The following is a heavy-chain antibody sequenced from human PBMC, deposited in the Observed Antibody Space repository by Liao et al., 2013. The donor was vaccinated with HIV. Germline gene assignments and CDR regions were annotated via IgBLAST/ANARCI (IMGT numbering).Heavy chain of an antibody. CDR2: IYYSGST. CDR1: GGSISGKTYH. V-gene: IGHV4-39*02. D-gene: IGHD5-24*01. J-gene: IGHJ6*03. Sequence: QLQLQESGPGLVKPSETLSLGCTVSGGSISGKTYHWGWIRQPPGKGLEWIGSIYYSGSTYYDPSLRSRVTISVDTSKNHFSLRLSSVTAADTAVYYCARVGMTTITGYYYYIDVWGKGTTVTVS. CDR3: ARVGMTTITGYYYYIDV.